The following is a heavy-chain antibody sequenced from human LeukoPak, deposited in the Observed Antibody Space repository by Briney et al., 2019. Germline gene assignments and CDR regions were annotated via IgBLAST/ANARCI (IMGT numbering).Heavy chain of an antibody. CDR1: GGPLSGYY. CDR2: INHTGST. CDR3: ARGGFSYYHGSGSHPY. V-gene: IGHV4-34*01. J-gene: IGHJ4*02. D-gene: IGHD3-10*01. Sequence: PSETLSLTCAVYGGPLSGYYWSWIRQPPGKGLEWIGEINHTGSTNYNPSLKRRVTISVDTSKNQFSLKLSSVTAADTAVYYCARGGFSYYHGSGSHPYWGQGALVTVSS.